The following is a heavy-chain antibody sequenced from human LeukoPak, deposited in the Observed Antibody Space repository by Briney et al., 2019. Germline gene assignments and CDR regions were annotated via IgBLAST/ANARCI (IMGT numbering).Heavy chain of an antibody. J-gene: IGHJ4*02. Sequence: SGPTLVNPTQTLTLTCTFSAFSLSTSGVGVGWIRQPPGKALEWLALIYWDDDKRYGPSLKSRLTITKDSSKNQVVLTMTNMDPVDTATYYCAHVPDGYSSGWYVRYWGQGTLVTVSS. CDR2: IYWDDDK. V-gene: IGHV2-5*05. CDR1: AFSLSTSGVG. D-gene: IGHD6-19*01. CDR3: AHVPDGYSSGWYVRY.